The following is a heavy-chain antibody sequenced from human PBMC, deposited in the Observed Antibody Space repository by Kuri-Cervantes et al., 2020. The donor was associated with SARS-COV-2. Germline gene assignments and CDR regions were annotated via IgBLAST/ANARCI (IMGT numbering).Heavy chain of an antibody. D-gene: IGHD3-22*01. Sequence: ETLSLTCAASGFTFSNYAMTWVRQAPGKGLEWVSYISSSSRTIYYADSVKGRFSISRDNAKNSLYLQMNSLRAEDTAVYYCARDSSGYYRLDYWGQGTLVTVSS. CDR3: ARDSSGYYRLDY. J-gene: IGHJ4*02. V-gene: IGHV3-48*04. CDR2: ISSSSRTI. CDR1: GFTFSNYA.